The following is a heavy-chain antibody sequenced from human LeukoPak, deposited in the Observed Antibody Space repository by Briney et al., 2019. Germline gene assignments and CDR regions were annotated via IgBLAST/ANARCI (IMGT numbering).Heavy chain of an antibody. CDR3: ARSIGLTGGGVDV. D-gene: IGHD3-9*01. J-gene: IGHJ6*02. CDR1: GFTFSYYN. CDR2: ITNGGSTI. V-gene: IGHV3-11*01. Sequence: GSLPLSCAASGFTFSYYNMNWVRPAPGKGREWVSYITNGGSTIHHADSVKGRFTISRDNAKKTLYLQMNSLRAEDTAVYYCARSIGLTGGGVDVWGQGTTVTVSS.